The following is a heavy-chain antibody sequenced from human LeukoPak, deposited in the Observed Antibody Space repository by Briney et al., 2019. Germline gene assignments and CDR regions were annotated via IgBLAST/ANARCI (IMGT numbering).Heavy chain of an antibody. Sequence: ASVKVSCKASGYTFTSYDINWVRQATGQGLEWMGWMNPNTANTGYAQKFRGRVTMTRDTSINTAYMELSSLRSEDTAVYYCARGASRSFDYWGQGTLVTVSS. V-gene: IGHV1-8*01. CDR1: GYTFTSYD. CDR2: MNPNTANT. CDR3: ARGASRSFDY. J-gene: IGHJ4*02.